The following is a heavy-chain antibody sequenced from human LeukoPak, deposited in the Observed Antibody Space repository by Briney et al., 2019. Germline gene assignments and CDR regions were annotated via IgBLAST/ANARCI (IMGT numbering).Heavy chain of an antibody. D-gene: IGHD5-18*01. CDR2: ISGSGGST. CDR1: GFTFSSYA. Sequence: PGGSLRLSCAASGFTFSSYAMSWVRQAPGKGLEWVSAISGSGGSTYYADSVKGRFTISRDNSKNTLYLQMNSLRAEDTAVYYCASASRVDTAYFDYWGQGTPVTVTS. CDR3: ASASRVDTAYFDY. J-gene: IGHJ4*02. V-gene: IGHV3-23*01.